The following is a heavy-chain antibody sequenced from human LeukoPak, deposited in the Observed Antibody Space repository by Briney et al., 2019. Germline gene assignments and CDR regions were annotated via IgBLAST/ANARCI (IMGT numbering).Heavy chain of an antibody. J-gene: IGHJ6*03. V-gene: IGHV1-8*03. Sequence: GASVKVSCKASGYTFTSHDINWVRQATGQGLEWMGWMNPNSGNTGYAQKFQGRVTITRNTSISTAYMELSSLRSEDTAVYYCARGRKVVVIRPEGSYYYYMDVRGKGTTVTVSS. D-gene: IGHD3-22*01. CDR2: MNPNSGNT. CDR1: GYTFTSHD. CDR3: ARGRKVVVIRPEGSYYYYMDV.